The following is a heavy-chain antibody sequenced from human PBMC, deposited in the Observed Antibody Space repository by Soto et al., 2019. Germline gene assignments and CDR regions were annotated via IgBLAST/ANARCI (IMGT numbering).Heavy chain of an antibody. CDR2: ISDSGRSI. Sequence: GGSLRLSCAASGFTFNSYSMNWVRQAPGKGLEWVSYISDSGRSIHYADSVSGRFTISRDNAKNSLYLQMNSLRDEDTAVYYCTRAFGSGWYRAPDYWGQGTLVTAPQ. V-gene: IGHV3-48*02. CDR1: GFTFNSYS. J-gene: IGHJ4*02. D-gene: IGHD6-19*01. CDR3: TRAFGSGWYRAPDY.